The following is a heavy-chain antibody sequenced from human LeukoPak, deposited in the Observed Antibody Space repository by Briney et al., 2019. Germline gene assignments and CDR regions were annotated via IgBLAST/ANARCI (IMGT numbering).Heavy chain of an antibody. CDR3: ARRAGAYSHPYDY. J-gene: IGHJ4*02. Sequence: GGSLRLSCAASGFTVSSNYMSWDRQAPGKGLEWVSVIYSGGSTYYADSVKGRFTISRDNSKNTLYLQMNSLRAEDTAVYYCARRAGAYSHPYDYWGQGTLVTVSS. CDR2: IYSGGST. D-gene: IGHD4/OR15-4a*01. CDR1: GFTVSSNY. V-gene: IGHV3-66*04.